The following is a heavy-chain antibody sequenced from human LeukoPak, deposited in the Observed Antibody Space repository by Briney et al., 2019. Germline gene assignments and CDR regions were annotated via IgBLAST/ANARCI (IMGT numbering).Heavy chain of an antibody. Sequence: ASVKVSCKASGYTFTGYYMHWVRQAPGQGLEWMGWINPNSGGTNYAQKFQGRVTMTRDTSISTAYMELSRLRSDDTAVYYCARDLRRFGELRYCYYMDVWGKGTTVTVSS. D-gene: IGHD3-10*01. CDR3: ARDLRRFGELRYCYYMDV. V-gene: IGHV1-2*02. J-gene: IGHJ6*03. CDR2: INPNSGGT. CDR1: GYTFTGYY.